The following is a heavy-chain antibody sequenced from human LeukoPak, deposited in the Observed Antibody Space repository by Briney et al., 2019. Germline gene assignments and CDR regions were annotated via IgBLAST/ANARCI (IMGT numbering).Heavy chain of an antibody. J-gene: IGHJ6*02. D-gene: IGHD3-10*01. V-gene: IGHV3-13*01. CDR2: IGTAGDT. CDR1: GFTFSSYD. CDR3: ARSRKREGGGLWFGEFSYGMDV. Sequence: GGSLRLSCAASGFTFSSYDMHWVRQATGKGLEWVSAIGTAGDTYYPGSVKGRFTISRENAKNSLYLQMNSLRAGDTAVYYCARSRKREGGGLWFGEFSYGMDVWGQGTTVTVSS.